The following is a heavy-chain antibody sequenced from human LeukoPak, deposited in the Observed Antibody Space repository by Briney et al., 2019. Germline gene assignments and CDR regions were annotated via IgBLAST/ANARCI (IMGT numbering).Heavy chain of an antibody. J-gene: IGHJ4*02. Sequence: SETLSLTCTVSGYSISSGYYWGWIRQPPGKGLEWIGRIYTSGSTNYNPSLKSRVTMSVDTSKNQFSLKLSSVTAADTAVYYCARDGSGYEVYFDYWGQGTLVTVSS. V-gene: IGHV4-38-2*02. D-gene: IGHD5-12*01. CDR3: ARDGSGYEVYFDY. CDR2: IYTSGST. CDR1: GYSISSGYY.